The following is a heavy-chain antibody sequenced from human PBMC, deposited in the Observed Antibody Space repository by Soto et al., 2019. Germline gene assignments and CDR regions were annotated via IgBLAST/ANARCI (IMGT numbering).Heavy chain of an antibody. CDR3: AKEGAYASGARGWFDP. CDR1: GFTFSRYV. D-gene: IGHD6-19*01. Sequence: GGSLRLSCAGSGFTFSRYVMSWVRQAPGKGLEWVSSISGSGGSTYYADSVKGRFTISRDNSKNTLYLQMNSLRAEDRAVYYCAKEGAYASGARGWFDPWGQGTLVTVSS. V-gene: IGHV3-23*01. J-gene: IGHJ5*02. CDR2: ISGSGGST.